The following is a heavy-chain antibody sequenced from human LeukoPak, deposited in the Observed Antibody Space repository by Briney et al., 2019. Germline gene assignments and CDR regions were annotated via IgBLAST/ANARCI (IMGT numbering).Heavy chain of an antibody. CDR3: ARDNFVVVAATRFDP. V-gene: IGHV1-2*06. Sequence: ASVKVSCKASGYTFTGYYMHWVRQAPGQGLEWMGRINPNSGGTNYAQKFQGRVTMTRDTSISTAYMGLSRLRSDDTAVYYCARDNFVVVAATRFDPWGQGTLVTVSS. CDR2: INPNSGGT. D-gene: IGHD2-15*01. J-gene: IGHJ5*02. CDR1: GYTFTGYY.